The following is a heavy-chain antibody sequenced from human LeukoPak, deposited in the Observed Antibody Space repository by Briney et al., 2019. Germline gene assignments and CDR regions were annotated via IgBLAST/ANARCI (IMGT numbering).Heavy chain of an antibody. CDR3: ARHGGDYGDYVDY. CDR1: GFTFSSYA. CDR2: ISYDGSNK. Sequence: GRFLRLSCAASGFTFSSYAMHWVRQAPGKGLDWVAIISYDGSNKYYADSVKGRFTIYRDNSKNMLYLQMNSLRAEDTAVYYCARHGGDYGDYVDYWGQGTLVTVSS. D-gene: IGHD4-17*01. J-gene: IGHJ4*02. V-gene: IGHV3-30-3*01.